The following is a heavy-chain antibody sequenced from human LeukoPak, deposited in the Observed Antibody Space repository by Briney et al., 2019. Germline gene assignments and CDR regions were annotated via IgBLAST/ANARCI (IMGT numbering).Heavy chain of an antibody. CDR3: ARGRDGYPAPEFDY. CDR2: IHYSGST. D-gene: IGHD5-24*01. CDR1: GGSISSYY. V-gene: IGHV4-59*01. J-gene: IGHJ4*02. Sequence: SETLSLTCTVSGGSISSYYWSWIRQPPGKGLEWIGYIHYSGSTNYNPSLKSRVTISVDTSKNQFSLKLSSVTAADTAVYYCARGRDGYPAPEFDYWGQGTLVTVSS.